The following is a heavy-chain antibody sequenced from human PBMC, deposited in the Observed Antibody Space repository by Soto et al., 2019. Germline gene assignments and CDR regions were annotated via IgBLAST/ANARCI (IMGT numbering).Heavy chain of an antibody. D-gene: IGHD3-10*01. Sequence: GESLKISCQGSGYSFTNYWIGWVRQMPGTGLEWLGIIYPGNSNTRYSPSFEGQVSISADKSISIAYLQWSSLKASDTAMYYYVRRVEEGYFDYWGQGTPVTVS. CDR2: IYPGNSNT. CDR3: VRRVEEGYFDY. CDR1: GYSFTNYW. V-gene: IGHV5-51*01. J-gene: IGHJ4*02.